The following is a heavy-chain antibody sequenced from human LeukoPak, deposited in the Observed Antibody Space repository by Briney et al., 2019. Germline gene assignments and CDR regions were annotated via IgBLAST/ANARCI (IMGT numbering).Heavy chain of an antibody. V-gene: IGHV6-1*01. CDR3: ARSALGTFYSDY. D-gene: IGHD2/OR15-2a*01. CDR1: GDSVSSNSAA. J-gene: IGHJ4*02. CDR2: TYYRSKWSN. Sequence: SQTLSLTCAISGDSVSSNSAAWNWIRQSPSRGLEWLGRTYYRSKWSNDFAVSVKSRITINPDTSKNQSSLQLNSVTPEDTAVYYCARSALGTFYSDYWGQGTLVTVSS.